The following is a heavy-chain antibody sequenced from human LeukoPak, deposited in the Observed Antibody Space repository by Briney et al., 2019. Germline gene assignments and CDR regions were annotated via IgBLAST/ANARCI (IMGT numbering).Heavy chain of an antibody. CDR3: ARDEGTTRREPWYFDL. D-gene: IGHD1-7*01. CDR2: IIPIFGTA. CDR1: GGTFSSYA. J-gene: IGHJ2*01. V-gene: IGHV1-69*13. Sequence: GASVKVSCKASGGTFSSYAISWVRQAPGQGLEWMGGIIPIFGTANYAQKFQGRVTITADESTSTAYMELSSLRSEDTAVYYCARDEGTTRREPWYFDLWGRGTLVTVSS.